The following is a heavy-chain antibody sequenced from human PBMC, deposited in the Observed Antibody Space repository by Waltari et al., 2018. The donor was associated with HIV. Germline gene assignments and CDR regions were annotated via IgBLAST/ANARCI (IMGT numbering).Heavy chain of an antibody. D-gene: IGHD6-6*01. J-gene: IGHJ5*02. V-gene: IGHV4-39*01. CDR3: ARQGEESGRPGRFDP. CDR2: VYYRGNT. CDR1: GGPISTNNYF. Sequence: QLQLRESGPGLLRPSETLSLTCTVIGGPISTNNYFWGWIRQPPGKGLEWIGSVYYRGNTYYNPSLKSRVAMSVDTSSKNQFSLKLTSVSAADTGVYYCARQGEESGRPGRFDPWGQGTLVTVSS.